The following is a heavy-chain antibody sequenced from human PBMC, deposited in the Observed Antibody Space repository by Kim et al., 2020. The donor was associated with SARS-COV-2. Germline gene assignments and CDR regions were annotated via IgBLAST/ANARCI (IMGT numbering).Heavy chain of an antibody. D-gene: IGHD3-16*01. Sequence: NEAKKFQGRVTMTRNTSISTAYMELSRLRSDDTAVYYCARDGATRGGMDVWGQGTTVTVSS. V-gene: IGHV1-2*02. CDR3: ARDGATRGGMDV. J-gene: IGHJ6*02.